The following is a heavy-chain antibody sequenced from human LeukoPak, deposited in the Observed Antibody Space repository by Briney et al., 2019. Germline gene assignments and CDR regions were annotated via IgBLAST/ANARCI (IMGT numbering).Heavy chain of an antibody. D-gene: IGHD6-13*01. CDR2: MYYSGST. J-gene: IGHJ5*02. CDR3: ARTSSRWYRRGSGTFGWFDP. CDR1: DYSISSGYY. Sequence: SETLSLTCTVSDYSISSGYYWGWIRQPPGKGLEWIGSMYYSGSTYYNPSLKSRVRVSVDTSKNQFSLKLSSVTAADTAGSYCARTSSRWYRRGSGTFGWFDPWGQGTLVTVSS. V-gene: IGHV4-38-2*02.